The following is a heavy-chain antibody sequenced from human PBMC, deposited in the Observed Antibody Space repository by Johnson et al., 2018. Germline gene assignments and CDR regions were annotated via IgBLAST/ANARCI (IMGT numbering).Heavy chain of an antibody. CDR3: GRGIGPNYDFWKMDAVDI. D-gene: IGHD3-3*01. CDR1: GFTFSSYS. V-gene: IGHV3-21*01. J-gene: IGHJ3*02. CDR2: ISSSSSYI. Sequence: VQLVQSGGGLVKPGGSLRLSCAASGFTFSSYSMNWVRQAPGKGLEWVSSISSSSSYIYYADSVKGRFTISRDNAKNSLYLQMNSLRAEDTAVYYCGRGIGPNYDFWKMDAVDIWGQGTIVTVSS.